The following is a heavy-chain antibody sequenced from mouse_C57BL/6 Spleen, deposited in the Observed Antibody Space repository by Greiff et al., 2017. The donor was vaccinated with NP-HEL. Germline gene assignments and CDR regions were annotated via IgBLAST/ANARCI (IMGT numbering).Heavy chain of an antibody. D-gene: IGHD2-1*01. CDR1: GYAFSSSW. CDR3: ATIYYGNYYAMDY. V-gene: IGHV1-82*01. J-gene: IGHJ4*01. Sequence: VQLQQSGPELVKPGASVKISCKASGYAFSSSWMNWVKQRPGQGLEWIGRIYPGDGDTNYNGKFKGKATLTADKSSSTAYMQLSSLTSEDSAVYFCATIYYGNYYAMDYWGQGTSVTVSS. CDR2: IYPGDGDT.